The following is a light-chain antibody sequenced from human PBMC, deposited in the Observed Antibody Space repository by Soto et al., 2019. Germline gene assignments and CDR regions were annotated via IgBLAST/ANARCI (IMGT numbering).Light chain of an antibody. CDR2: GNS. CDR1: ISNIGAGYD. V-gene: IGLV1-40*01. CDR3: QSYDSSLSVSHV. Sequence: QSLLTQPPSVSGARGQRFTISCTGSISNIGAGYDVHWYQQLPGTAPKLLIYGNSNRPSGVPDRFSGSKSGTSASLAITGLQAEDEADYYCQSYDSSLSVSHVFGTGTKVTVL. J-gene: IGLJ1*01.